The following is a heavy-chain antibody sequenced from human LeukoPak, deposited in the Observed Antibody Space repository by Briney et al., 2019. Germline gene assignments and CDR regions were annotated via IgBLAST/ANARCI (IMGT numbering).Heavy chain of an antibody. D-gene: IGHD6-19*01. V-gene: IGHV3-74*01. J-gene: IGHJ4*02. CDR3: ARISLSGWVNDH. CDR1: GFTFSSHW. CDR2: ISSDGSST. Sequence: GGSLRLSCAASGFTFSSHWMHWVRQAPGKGLVWVTRISSDGSSTSYVDSVKGRFTISRDNAKNTLFLQMSSLRAEDTAIYYCARISLSGWVNDHWGQGTLVTVSS.